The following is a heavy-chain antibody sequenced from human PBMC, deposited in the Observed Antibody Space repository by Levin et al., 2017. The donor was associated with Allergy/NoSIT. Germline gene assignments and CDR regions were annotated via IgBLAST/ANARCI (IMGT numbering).Heavy chain of an antibody. J-gene: IGHJ4*02. D-gene: IGHD3-16*01. CDR1: GFPFSRYW. V-gene: IGHV3-74*01. CDR2: VNSDGSST. Sequence: GESLKISCAASGFPFSRYWMHWVRQAPGKGLVWVSRVNSDGSSTTYADSVRGRFTISRDNAKNTLYLQVNSLRAEDTAVYYCVREGDGGDYWGQGTLVTVSS. CDR3: VREGDGGDY.